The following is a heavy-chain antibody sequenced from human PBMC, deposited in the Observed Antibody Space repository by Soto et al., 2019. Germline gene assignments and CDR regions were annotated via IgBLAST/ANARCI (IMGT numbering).Heavy chain of an antibody. CDR3: GRVVIKMALQSIDS. Sequence: ETLSLTCAVYGGSLSGYYWTWIRQPPGKGLEWIGEVNPGGITNYSPSVKSRLKISLDTSKKEVSLEMTSVTAADTAVYYCGRVVIKMALQSIDSWGPATLVTVSS. V-gene: IGHV4-34*01. CDR2: VNPGGIT. CDR1: GGSLSGYY. J-gene: IGHJ4*02.